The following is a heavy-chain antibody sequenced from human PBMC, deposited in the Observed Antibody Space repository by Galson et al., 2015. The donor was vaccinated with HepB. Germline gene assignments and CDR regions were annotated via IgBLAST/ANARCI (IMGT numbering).Heavy chain of an antibody. CDR2: ISSSSSYI. CDR3: ARDGVDTAMVAYGDLYYYGMDV. V-gene: IGHV3-21*01. D-gene: IGHD5-18*01. J-gene: IGHJ6*02. Sequence: SLRLSCAASGFTFSSYSMNWVRQAPGKGLEWVSSISSSSSYIYYADSVKGRFTISRDNAKNSLYLQMNSLRAEDTAVYYCARDGVDTAMVAYGDLYYYGMDVWGQGTTVTVSS. CDR1: GFTFSSYS.